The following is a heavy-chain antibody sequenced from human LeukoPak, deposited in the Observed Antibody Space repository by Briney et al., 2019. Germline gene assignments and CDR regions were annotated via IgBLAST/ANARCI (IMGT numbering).Heavy chain of an antibody. D-gene: IGHD2-8*02. CDR1: GHTFTGNY. J-gene: IGHJ4*02. CDR2: INPNSGGT. V-gene: IGHV1-2*02. Sequence: ASVKVSCKASGHTFTGNYMHWVRQAPGQGLEWMGWINPNSGGTNYAQKFQGRVTMTRDTSIDAAYMELRSLRSDDTAVYYCARVLTRCDWWFDYWGQGTLVTVSS. CDR3: ARVLTRCDWWFDY.